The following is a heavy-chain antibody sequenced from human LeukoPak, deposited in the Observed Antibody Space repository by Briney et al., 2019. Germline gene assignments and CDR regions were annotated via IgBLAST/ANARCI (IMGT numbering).Heavy chain of an antibody. CDR1: GGSFSGYY. D-gene: IGHD3-10*01. J-gene: IGHJ6*02. CDR3: ARDTYYYGSGKAYYGMDV. Sequence: SETLSLTCAVYGGSFSGYYWSWIRQPPGKGLEWIGEINHSGSTNYNPSLKNRVTISVDTSKNQFSLKLSSVTAADTAVYYCARDTYYYGSGKAYYGMDVWGQGTTVTVSS. CDR2: INHSGST. V-gene: IGHV4-34*01.